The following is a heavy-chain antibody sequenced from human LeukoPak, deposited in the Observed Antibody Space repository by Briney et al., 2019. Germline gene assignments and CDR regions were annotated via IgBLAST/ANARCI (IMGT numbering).Heavy chain of an antibody. J-gene: IGHJ4*02. CDR3: TRDGVVGGTRGDY. V-gene: IGHV1-2*02. Sequence: ASVKVSCKASRYTFTGYYMHWVRQAPGQGLEWMGWIDPNSGNTNYAQKFQGRVTMTRDTSISTAYMDLSRLKSDDTAVYYCTRDGVVGGTRGDYWGQGTLVTVSS. CDR1: RYTFTGYY. CDR2: IDPNSGNT. D-gene: IGHD1-26*01.